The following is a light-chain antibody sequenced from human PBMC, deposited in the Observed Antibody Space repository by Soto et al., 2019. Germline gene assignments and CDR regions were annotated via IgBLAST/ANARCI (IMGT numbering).Light chain of an antibody. V-gene: IGLV2-14*01. J-gene: IGLJ1*01. CDR1: SRDVGGSKY. CDR2: EVS. Sequence: QSALTQPASVSGSPGQSITISCTGSSRDVGGSKYVSWYQQHPGKAPRLIIFEVSYRPSGVSNRFSGSKSGNTASLTVSGLQAEDEADYYCSSYTNINTRACVFGTGTKLTVL. CDR3: SSYTNINTRACV.